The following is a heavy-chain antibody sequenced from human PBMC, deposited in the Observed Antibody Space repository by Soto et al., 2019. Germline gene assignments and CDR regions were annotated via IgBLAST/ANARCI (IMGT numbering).Heavy chain of an antibody. Sequence: GWSLRLSCAASGFTFSSYGMHWVRQAPGKGLEWVAVISYDGSNKYYADSVKGRFTISRDNSKNTLYLQMNSLRAEDTAVYYCAKDLGTIVGATDGMDVWGQGTTVTVSS. CDR3: AKDLGTIVGATDGMDV. V-gene: IGHV3-30*18. CDR2: ISYDGSNK. J-gene: IGHJ6*02. D-gene: IGHD1-26*01. CDR1: GFTFSSYG.